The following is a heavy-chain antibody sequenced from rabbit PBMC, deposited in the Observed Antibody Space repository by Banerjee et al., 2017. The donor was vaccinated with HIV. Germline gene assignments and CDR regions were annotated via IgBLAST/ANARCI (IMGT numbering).Heavy chain of an antibody. CDR2: IYAGVSGST. CDR1: GFSFSSSYY. J-gene: IGHJ4*01. Sequence: QSLEESGGDLVKPGASLTLTCTASGFSFSSSYYMCWVRQAPGKGLEWIACIYAGVSGSTYYASWAKGRFTISKTSSTTMTLQMTSLTAADTATYFCARNPYGYALWGPGTLVTVS. V-gene: IGHV1S40*01. CDR3: ARNPYGYAL. D-gene: IGHD6-1*01.